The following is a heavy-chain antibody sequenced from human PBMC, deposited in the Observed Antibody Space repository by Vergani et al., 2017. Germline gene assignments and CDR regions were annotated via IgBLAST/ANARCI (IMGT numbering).Heavy chain of an antibody. Sequence: EVQLLQSGGGVIQPGGSVRLSCAASGFTFSACPMTWVRQAPGKGLEWVSAISARYPSTYYADSVKGRFTISRDNSKNMLYLQMNSLRAEDTAVYYCARLSYDTTPDLQGGYDCWGQGTLVSGSS. D-gene: IGHD3-22*01. CDR1: GFTFSACP. CDR2: ISARYPST. J-gene: IGHJ4*02. V-gene: IGHV3-23*01. CDR3: ARLSYDTTPDLQGGYDC.